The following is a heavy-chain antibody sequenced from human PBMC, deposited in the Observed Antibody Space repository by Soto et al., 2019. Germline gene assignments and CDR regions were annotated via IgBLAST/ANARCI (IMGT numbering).Heavy chain of an antibody. CDR3: ARDGKIGDGYLSGFY. D-gene: IGHD3-10*01. J-gene: IGHJ4*02. V-gene: IGHV3-74*01. CDR2: INSDGSST. Sequence: EVQLVESGGGLVQPGGSLRLSCAASGFTFRSNWMHWVRQPPGKGLVWVSGINSDGSSTSYADSVKGRFTISRDNAKNTLYLQMNSLRAEDTAVYYCARDGKIGDGYLSGFYWGQGTLVTVSS. CDR1: GFTFRSNW.